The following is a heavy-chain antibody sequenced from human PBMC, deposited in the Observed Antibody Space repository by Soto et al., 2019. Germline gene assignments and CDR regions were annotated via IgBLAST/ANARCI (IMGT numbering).Heavy chain of an antibody. CDR3: AREDIVVVPAAIGYYYGMDV. J-gene: IGHJ6*02. V-gene: IGHV1-18*04. CDR1: GYTFTSYG. Sequence: RASVKVSCKASGYTFTSYGISWVRQAPGQGLEWMGWISAYNGNTNYAQKLQGRVTMTTDTSTSTAYMELRSLRSDDTAVYYCAREDIVVVPAAIGYYYGMDVWGQGTTVTVSS. CDR2: ISAYNGNT. D-gene: IGHD2-2*02.